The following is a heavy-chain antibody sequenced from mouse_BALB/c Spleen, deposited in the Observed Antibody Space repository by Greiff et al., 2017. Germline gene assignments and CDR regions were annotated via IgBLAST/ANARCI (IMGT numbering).Heavy chain of an antibody. D-gene: IGHD4-1*01. CDR3: ARGTGTDYYFDY. Sequence: VQLKESGPGLVKPSQSLSLTCTVTGYSITSDYAWNWIRQFPGNQLEWMGYISYSGSTSYNPSLKSRISITRDTSKNQFFLQLNPVTTEDTATYYCARGTGTDYYFDYWGQGTTLTVSS. J-gene: IGHJ2*01. CDR1: GYSITSDYA. CDR2: ISYSGST. V-gene: IGHV3-2*02.